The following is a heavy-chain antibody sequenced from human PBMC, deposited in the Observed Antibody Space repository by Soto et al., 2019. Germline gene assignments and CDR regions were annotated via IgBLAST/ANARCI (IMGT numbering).Heavy chain of an antibody. Sequence: SETLSPTCTVSGCSISGYSWSWIRQPPGQGLEWIGYIYYSGSTTYNPSLYCRVTISVDTSKNQFSLKLSSVTAADTAVYYCARTYSNYAYYYYYMDFWGKGTTVT. CDR2: IYYSGST. J-gene: IGHJ6*03. V-gene: IGHV4-59*01. CDR3: ARTYSNYAYYYYYMDF. CDR1: GCSISGYS. D-gene: IGHD4-4*01.